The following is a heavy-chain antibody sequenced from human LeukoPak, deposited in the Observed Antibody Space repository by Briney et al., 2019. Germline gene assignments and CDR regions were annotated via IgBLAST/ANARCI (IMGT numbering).Heavy chain of an antibody. CDR3: ARQDCSPSCYLAY. D-gene: IGHD2-2*01. J-gene: IGHJ4*02. CDR1: GFTFSGNA. Sequence: GRSLRLSCAASGFTFSGNAMHWARQTPGKGLEWVAVISYDGRNEYYADSVKGRFTISRDNSKNTLFLQMNSLRAEDTALYYCARQDCSPSCYLAYWGQGTLVTVSS. CDR2: ISYDGRNE. V-gene: IGHV3-30*04.